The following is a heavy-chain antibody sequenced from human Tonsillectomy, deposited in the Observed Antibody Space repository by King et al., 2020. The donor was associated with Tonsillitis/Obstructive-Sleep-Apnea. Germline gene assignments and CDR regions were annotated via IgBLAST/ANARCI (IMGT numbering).Heavy chain of an antibody. Sequence: VQLVESGGGVVQPGGSLRLSCAASGFMFTSHGLHWVRQSPGKGLEWVAFVWYDGSDQHYADSVKGRFTISRDNSKSMLYLQMNSLRAEDTGVYFCARAHYSNSQLYYFPYWGQGTLVTVSS. V-gene: IGHV3-33*01. D-gene: IGHD4-11*01. CDR2: VWYDGSDQ. CDR3: ARAHYSNSQLYYFPY. CDR1: GFMFTSHG. J-gene: IGHJ4*02.